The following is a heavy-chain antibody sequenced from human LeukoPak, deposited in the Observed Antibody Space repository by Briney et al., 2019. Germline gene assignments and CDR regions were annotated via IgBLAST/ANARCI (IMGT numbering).Heavy chain of an antibody. V-gene: IGHV1-2*02. D-gene: IGHD1-26*01. CDR1: GDTFTDYY. CDR2: INPNSGVT. CDR3: AREGPIVGATHLVDY. Sequence: ASLKVSCKASGDTFTDYYMHWVRQAPGQGLEWMGWINPNSGVTNYAQKFQGRVTMTTDTSISTAYMELSRLRSDDTAVYYCAREGPIVGATHLVDYWGQGTLVTVSS. J-gene: IGHJ4*02.